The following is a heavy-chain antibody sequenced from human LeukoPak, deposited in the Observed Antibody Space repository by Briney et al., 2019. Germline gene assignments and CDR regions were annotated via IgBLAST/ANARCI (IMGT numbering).Heavy chain of an antibody. CDR2: IKEDGSEN. CDR1: GFTFSSYW. CDR3: AKDRTVGASYWYFDL. J-gene: IGHJ2*01. V-gene: IGHV3-7*03. D-gene: IGHD1-26*01. Sequence: GGSLRLSCAASGFTFSSYWMNWVRQAPGKGLEWVANIKEDGSENSYVDSVKGRFTISRDSSKNTLFLQMNTLRAEDTAIYYCAKDRTVGASYWYFDLWGRGTLVTVSS.